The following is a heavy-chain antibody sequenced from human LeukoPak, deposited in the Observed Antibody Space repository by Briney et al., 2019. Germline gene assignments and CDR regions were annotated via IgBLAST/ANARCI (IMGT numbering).Heavy chain of an antibody. Sequence: SGPTLANPTQTLTLTCTFSGFSLSTSGMWVSWIRQPPGKALEWLARIDWDDDKYYSTSLKTRLTISKDTSKNQVVLTITNMDPVDTATYYCARIRDSSGWGYYFDYWGQGTLVTVSS. CDR3: ARIRDSSGWGYYFDY. CDR1: GFSLSTSGMW. J-gene: IGHJ4*02. CDR2: IDWDDDK. D-gene: IGHD6-19*01. V-gene: IGHV2-70*11.